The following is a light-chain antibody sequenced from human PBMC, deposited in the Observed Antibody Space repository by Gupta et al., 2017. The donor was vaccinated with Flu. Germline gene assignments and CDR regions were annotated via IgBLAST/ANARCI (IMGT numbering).Light chain of an antibody. CDR1: DIGGFNS. Sequence: DIGGFNSVSWYQQHPGKAPKMIIYTVNKRPSGVPDRFSGSKSGHTASLTISGLRAEDDADYHCCSYAGSSAPWVCVGGTKVIVL. CDR2: TVN. CDR3: CSYAGSSAPWV. J-gene: IGLJ3*02. V-gene: IGLV2-11*03.